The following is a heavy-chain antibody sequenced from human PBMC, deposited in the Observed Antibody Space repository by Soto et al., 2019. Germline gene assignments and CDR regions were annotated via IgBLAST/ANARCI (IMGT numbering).Heavy chain of an antibody. CDR1: GGSFNNYV. J-gene: IGHJ3*02. CDR3: ARYWNAGTLYGAFDS. Sequence: QVPLVQSGAEVRKPGSSVKVSCEASGGSFNNYVISWLRQAPGQGLEWMGGIIPNYEAANYAQKFRGRLTITADKAKNTAYMELNSLRPEDTATYYCARYWNAGTLYGAFDSWGQGTTVIVS. D-gene: IGHD4-17*01. CDR2: IIPNYEAA. V-gene: IGHV1-69*06.